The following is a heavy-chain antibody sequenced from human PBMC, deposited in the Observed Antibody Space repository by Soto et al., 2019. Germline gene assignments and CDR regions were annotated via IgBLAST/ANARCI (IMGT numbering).Heavy chain of an antibody. Sequence: SVKIYCKASGGTLSSYAMSWVRQAPGQGLEWMGGIIPIFGTANYAQKFQGRVTITADESTSTAYMELSSLRSEDTAVYYCARVRSVRAVAGYYYYGMDVWGQGTTVTVSS. J-gene: IGHJ6*02. CDR2: IIPIFGTA. CDR1: GGTLSSYA. D-gene: IGHD6-19*01. V-gene: IGHV1-69*13. CDR3: ARVRSVRAVAGYYYYGMDV.